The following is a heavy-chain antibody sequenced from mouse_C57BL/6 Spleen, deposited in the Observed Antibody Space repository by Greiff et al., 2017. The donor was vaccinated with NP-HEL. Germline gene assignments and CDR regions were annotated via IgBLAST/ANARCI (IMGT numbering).Heavy chain of an antibody. V-gene: IGHV1-72*01. J-gene: IGHJ4*01. CDR3: ARWDYDYDGGAMDY. CDR2: IDPNSGGT. Sequence: VKLMESGAELVKPGASVKLSCKASGYTFTSYWMHWVKQRPGRGLEWIGRIDPNSGGTKYNEKFKSKATLTVDKPSSTAYMQLSSLTSEDSAVYYCARWDYDYDGGAMDYWGQGTSVTVSS. D-gene: IGHD2-4*01. CDR1: GYTFTSYW.